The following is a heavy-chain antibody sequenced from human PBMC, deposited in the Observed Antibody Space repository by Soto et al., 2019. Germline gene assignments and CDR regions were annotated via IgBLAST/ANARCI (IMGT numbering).Heavy chain of an antibody. Sequence: GGSLRLSCTASGFTFGGYALSWVRQAPGKGLEWVGFIRSKAYYGTTEYAASVRGRFAISRDDSKSIAYLQMNSLETEDTAVYYCARGRLSDWELVPYYFDYCGQGTLVTVSS. CDR2: IRSKAYYGTT. D-gene: IGHD1-26*01. J-gene: IGHJ4*02. CDR1: GFTFGGYA. CDR3: ARGRLSDWELVPYYFDY. V-gene: IGHV3-49*04.